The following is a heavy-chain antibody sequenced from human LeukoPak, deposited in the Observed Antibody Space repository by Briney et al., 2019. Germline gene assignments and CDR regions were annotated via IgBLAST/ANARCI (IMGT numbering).Heavy chain of an antibody. V-gene: IGHV4-34*01. CDR2: INHSGST. J-gene: IGHJ6*02. CDR3: ARDGSCSSTSCYGYYYYGMDV. Sequence: SETLSLTCTVYGGSFSGYYWSWIRQPPGKGLEWIGEINHSGSTNYNPSLKSRVTISVDTSKNQFSLKLSSVTAADTAVYYCARDGSCSSTSCYGYYYYGMDVWGQGTTVTVSS. D-gene: IGHD2-2*01. CDR1: GGSFSGYY.